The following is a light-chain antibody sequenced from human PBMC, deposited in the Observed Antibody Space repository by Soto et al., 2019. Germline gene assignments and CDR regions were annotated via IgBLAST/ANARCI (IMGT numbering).Light chain of an antibody. CDR1: RSITNY. J-gene: IGKJ2*03. CDR2: WAS. Sequence: DIQMTQSPSSLSASVGDRVTITCRASRSITNYLHWYQQKPGQPPKLLIFWASTRESGVPDRFSGSGSGTDFTLTISRLQAEDVAVYYCQQYYYTPYSFGQGTKLEIK. V-gene: IGKV4-1*01. CDR3: QQYYYTPYS.